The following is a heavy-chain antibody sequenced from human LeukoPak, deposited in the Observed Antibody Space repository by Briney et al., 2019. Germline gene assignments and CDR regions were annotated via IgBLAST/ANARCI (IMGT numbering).Heavy chain of an antibody. J-gene: IGHJ4*02. CDR3: ARGPADDSSGYYYEAHYFDY. D-gene: IGHD3-22*01. CDR1: GGSISSSSYY. CDR2: IYYSGST. V-gene: IGHV4-39*07. Sequence: SETLSLTCTVSGGSISSSSYYWGWIRQPPGKGLEWIGSIYYSGSTYYNPSLKSRVTISVDTSKNQFSLKLSSVTAADTAVYYCARGPADDSSGYYYEAHYFDYWGQGTLVTVSS.